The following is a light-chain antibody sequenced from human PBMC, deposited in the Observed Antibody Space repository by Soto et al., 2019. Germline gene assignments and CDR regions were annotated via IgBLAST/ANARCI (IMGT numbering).Light chain of an antibody. CDR2: LAS. V-gene: IGKV1-9*01. J-gene: IGKJ4*01. CDR3: QQYFTSPLN. Sequence: IQLTQSPSSLSASVGDRVTITCRASQDIVTYLAWYQQKPGKAPKLLIYLASTLQGGVPSRFSGSGSGTDFTLTISSLQPEDVATYYCQQYFTSPLNFGGGTKVEIK. CDR1: QDIVTY.